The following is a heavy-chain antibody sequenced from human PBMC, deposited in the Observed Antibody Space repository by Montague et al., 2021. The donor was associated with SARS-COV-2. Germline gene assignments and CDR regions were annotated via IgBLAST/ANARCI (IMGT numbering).Heavy chain of an antibody. D-gene: IGHD3-22*01. J-gene: IGHJ3*01. CDR3: AILKRYFDSSGSPSAFDF. CDR1: GGSITNNIDY. Sequence: SETLSLTCTVSGGSITNNIDYWAWLRQPPGKGLEWIGSIYYTGNTYYNPSLKSRVTISVVTSKNHFTLKLSSVTAAETAVYYCAILKRYFDSSGSPSAFDFWGQGTKVTVSS. CDR2: IYYTGNT. V-gene: IGHV4-39*02.